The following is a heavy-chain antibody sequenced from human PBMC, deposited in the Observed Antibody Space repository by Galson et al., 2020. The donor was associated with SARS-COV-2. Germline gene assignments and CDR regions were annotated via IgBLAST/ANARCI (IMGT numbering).Heavy chain of an antibody. Sequence: GGSLRLSCAAPGFTFTNYAIHWVRQAPGKGLEWVAVISHDAMIEVYADSVKGRFTISRDNSENMLFLQMESLRADETAVYYCARDVSGGDSDIWGQGKMVTVAS. V-gene: IGHV3-30*04. D-gene: IGHD2-21*02. CDR1: GFTFTNYA. CDR3: ARDVSGGDSDI. CDR2: ISHDAMIE. J-gene: IGHJ3*02.